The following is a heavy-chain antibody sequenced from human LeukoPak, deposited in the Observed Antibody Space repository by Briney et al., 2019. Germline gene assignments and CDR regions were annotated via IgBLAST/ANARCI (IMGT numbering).Heavy chain of an antibody. CDR1: GFTFSSYS. J-gene: IGHJ4*02. CDR3: ARDPLVATAFGY. Sequence: GGSLGLSCAASGFTFSSYSMNWVRQAPGKGLEWVSSISSSSSYIYYADSVKGRFTISRDNAKNSLYLQMNSLRAEDTAVYYCARDPLVATAFGYWGQGTLVTVSS. D-gene: IGHD5-12*01. CDR2: ISSSSSYI. V-gene: IGHV3-21*01.